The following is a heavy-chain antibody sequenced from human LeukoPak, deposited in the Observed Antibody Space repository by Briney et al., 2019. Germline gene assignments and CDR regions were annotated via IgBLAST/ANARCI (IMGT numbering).Heavy chain of an antibody. D-gene: IGHD2-2*01. CDR2: IYYSGST. J-gene: IGHJ3*02. CDR1: GGSISSYY. V-gene: IGHV4-59*01. CDR3: ARDRGYCSSTSCLAQGAFDI. Sequence: PSETLSLTCTVSGGSISSYYWSWIRQPPGKGLEWIGYIYYSGSTNYNPPLKSRVTISVDTSKNQFSLKLSSVTAADTAVYYCARDRGYCSSTSCLAQGAFDIWGQGTMVTVSS.